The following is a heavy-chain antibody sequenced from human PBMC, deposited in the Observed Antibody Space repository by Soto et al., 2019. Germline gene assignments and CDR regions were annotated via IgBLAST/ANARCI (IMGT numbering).Heavy chain of an antibody. CDR3: ARDSYSSGSNYYYGMDV. D-gene: IGHD6-19*01. Sequence: GESLKISCKGSGYSFTSYWIGWVRQMPGKGLEWMGIIYPGDSDTRYSPSFQGQVTISADKSISTAYLQWSSLKASDTAMYYYARDSYSSGSNYYYGMDVWGQGTTVTVSS. CDR2: IYPGDSDT. J-gene: IGHJ6*02. V-gene: IGHV5-51*01. CDR1: GYSFTSYW.